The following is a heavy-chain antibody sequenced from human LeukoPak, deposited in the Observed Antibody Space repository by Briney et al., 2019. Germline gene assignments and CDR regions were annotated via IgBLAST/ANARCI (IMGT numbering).Heavy chain of an antibody. CDR2: IKQDGSEK. CDR1: GFTFRDYW. Sequence: GGTLRLSCAASGFTFRDYWMNWVRQAPGKGLEWVASIKQDGSEKYYVDSVKGRFTISRDNAKNSLYLQMNSLRAEDTAVYYCARDGTSIVGSLDYWGQGTLVTVSS. V-gene: IGHV3-7*05. J-gene: IGHJ4*02. CDR3: ARDGTSIVGSLDY. D-gene: IGHD1-26*01.